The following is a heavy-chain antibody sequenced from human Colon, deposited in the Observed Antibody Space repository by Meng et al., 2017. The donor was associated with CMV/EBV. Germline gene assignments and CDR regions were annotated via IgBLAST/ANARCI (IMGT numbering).Heavy chain of an antibody. Sequence: GESLKISCAASGFTFRSYAMSWVRQAPGKGLERVSSISGSGGTRDYADSVKGRFTMSRDNSENTVYLQMNSLRDDDTALYYCAKDLVREIVPAALALDVWGQGTTVTVSS. J-gene: IGHJ6*02. D-gene: IGHD2-2*01. CDR3: AKDLVREIVPAALALDV. CDR2: ISGSGGTR. V-gene: IGHV3-23*01. CDR1: GFTFRSYA.